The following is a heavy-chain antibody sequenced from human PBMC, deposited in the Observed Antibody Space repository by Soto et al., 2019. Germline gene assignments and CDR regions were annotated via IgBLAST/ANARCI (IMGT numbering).Heavy chain of an antibody. CDR2: ISSSSSYI. Sequence: PGGSLRLSCAASGFTFSSYSMNWVRQAPGKGLEWVSSISSSSSYIYYADSVKGRFTISRDNAKNSLYLQMNSLRAEDTAVYYCARTLDCGGDCSMGLDAFDIWGQGTMVTVSS. CDR1: GFTFSSYS. CDR3: ARTLDCGGDCSMGLDAFDI. J-gene: IGHJ3*02. D-gene: IGHD2-21*01. V-gene: IGHV3-21*01.